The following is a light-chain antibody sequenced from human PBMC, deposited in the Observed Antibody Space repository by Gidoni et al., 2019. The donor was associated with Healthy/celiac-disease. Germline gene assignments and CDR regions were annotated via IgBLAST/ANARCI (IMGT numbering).Light chain of an antibody. CDR1: QSVSSN. Sequence: EIVLTQSPATLSVSPGERATLSCRASQSVSSNLAWYQQKPGQAPRLLIYGASTRATGIPARFSGSGSRTEFTLTISSLQSEDLAVDYCQQYNNWTLTFGGGTKVEIK. V-gene: IGKV3-15*01. CDR3: QQYNNWTLT. J-gene: IGKJ4*01. CDR2: GAS.